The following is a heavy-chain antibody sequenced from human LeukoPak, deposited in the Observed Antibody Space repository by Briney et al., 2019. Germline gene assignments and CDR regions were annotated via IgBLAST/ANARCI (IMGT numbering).Heavy chain of an antibody. CDR1: GFTFYDYA. Sequence: GGSLRLSCAASGFTFYDYAMHWVRQVPGKGLEWVSGITLNSGRIAYADSVKGRFTISRDNAKNSLYLQMNSLRAEDTALYYCAKGVTTIRGWFDPWGQGTLVTVSS. CDR3: AKGVTTIRGWFDP. D-gene: IGHD2-21*02. J-gene: IGHJ5*02. CDR2: ITLNSGRI. V-gene: IGHV3-9*01.